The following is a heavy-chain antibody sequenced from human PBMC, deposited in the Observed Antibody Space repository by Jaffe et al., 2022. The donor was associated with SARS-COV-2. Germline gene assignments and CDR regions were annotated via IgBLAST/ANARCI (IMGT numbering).Heavy chain of an antibody. CDR3: ARGIRGRYGNDY. CDR2: INGDGSRI. D-gene: IGHD1-26*01. J-gene: IGHJ4*02. CDR1: GFTFGDYW. V-gene: IGHV3-74*01. Sequence: EVQLVESGGGLVQPGGSLRLSCTASGFTFGDYWMHWIRQDPGKGLVWVSRINGDGSRISYADSVKGRFTISRDNAKNTLYLQMNSLRAEDTGVYYCARGIRGRYGNDYWGQGTLVTVSS.